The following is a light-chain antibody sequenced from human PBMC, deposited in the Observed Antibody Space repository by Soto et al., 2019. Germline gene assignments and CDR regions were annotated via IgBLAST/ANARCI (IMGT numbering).Light chain of an antibody. CDR2: GAS. CDR3: QQYGSSPPNT. Sequence: EIVLTQSPGTLSLSPGERATLSCRASQSVSSSYLAWYQQKPGQAPRLLIYGASSRATGIPDRFSGSGSGTDFNLTISRLEPDDFAVYYCQQYGSSPPNTFGQGTKLEIK. V-gene: IGKV3-20*01. J-gene: IGKJ2*01. CDR1: QSVSSSY.